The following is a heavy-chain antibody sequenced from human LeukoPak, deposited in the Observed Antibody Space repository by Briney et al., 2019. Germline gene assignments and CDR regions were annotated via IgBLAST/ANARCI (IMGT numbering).Heavy chain of an antibody. Sequence: PGGSLRLSCAASGFSFSNYWMSWVRQAPGKGLEWVANIKQDGSEKYYVDSVKGRFTISRDNAKNSLYLQMNSLRAEDTAVYYCARGGSGLLIYYYYMDVWGKGTTVTISS. CDR1: GFSFSNYW. CDR2: IKQDGSEK. J-gene: IGHJ6*03. V-gene: IGHV3-7*03. D-gene: IGHD3-10*01. CDR3: ARGGSGLLIYYYYMDV.